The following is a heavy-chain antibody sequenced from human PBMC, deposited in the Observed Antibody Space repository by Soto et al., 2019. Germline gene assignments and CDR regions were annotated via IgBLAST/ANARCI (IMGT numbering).Heavy chain of an antibody. J-gene: IGHJ5*02. CDR1: GCTLSDYY. CDR3: ARVRITIFGVDSPNWFDP. CDR2: ISSSGSTI. V-gene: IGHV3-11*01. Sequence: QVQLVESGGGLVKPGGSLRLSCAASGCTLSDYYMSWIRQAPGKGLEWVSYISSSGSTIYYADSVKGRFTISRDNAKNSLYLHMNSLRAEDTAVYYCARVRITIFGVDSPNWFDPWGQGTLVTVSS. D-gene: IGHD3-3*01.